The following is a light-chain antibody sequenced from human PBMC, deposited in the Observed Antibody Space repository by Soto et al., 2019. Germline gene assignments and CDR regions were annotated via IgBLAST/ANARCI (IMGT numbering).Light chain of an antibody. CDR2: EAS. CDR3: LKYSSAPRT. CDR1: QGISNY. J-gene: IGKJ1*01. Sequence: DIQMTQSPSSLSASVGDRVTITCRASQGISNYLAWYQQKPGKVPKLLIYEASTLESWVPSRFSGSGSGTDFTFTISSLQPEDVATYYCLKYSSAPRTFGQGTKVEIK. V-gene: IGKV1-27*01.